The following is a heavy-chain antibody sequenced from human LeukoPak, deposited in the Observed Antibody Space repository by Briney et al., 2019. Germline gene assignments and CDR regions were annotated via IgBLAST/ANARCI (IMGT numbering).Heavy chain of an antibody. CDR1: AGSITSCSYY. Sequence: SETLSLTCTVSAGSITSCSYYWGWLRPPPGKGLEEIGTMYYSERTYYHPSLKSRVTISVDTSKRQFSLNLSSVTAADTAVYYCARRAASAGYFDYWGQGTLVSVSS. V-gene: IGHV4-39*01. CDR3: ARRAASAGYFDY. J-gene: IGHJ4*02. D-gene: IGHD6-13*01. CDR2: MYYSERT.